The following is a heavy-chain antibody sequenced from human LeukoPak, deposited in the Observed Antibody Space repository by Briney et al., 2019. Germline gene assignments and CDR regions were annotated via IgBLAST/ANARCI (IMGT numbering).Heavy chain of an antibody. CDR3: ASPIVATSALDY. CDR1: GYTFTSYY. V-gene: IGHV1-46*03. J-gene: IGHJ4*02. D-gene: IGHD5-12*01. CDR2: INSSGGST. Sequence: ASVKVSCKASGYTFTSYYMHWVLQAPGQGLEWMGIINSSGGSTSYAQKFQGRVTMTRDTSTSTVYMELSSLRSEDTAVYYCASPIVATSALDYWGQGTLVTVSS.